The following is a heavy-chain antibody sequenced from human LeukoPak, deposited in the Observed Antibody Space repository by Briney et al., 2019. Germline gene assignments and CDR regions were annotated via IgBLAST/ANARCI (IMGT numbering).Heavy chain of an antibody. D-gene: IGHD2-8*01. CDR3: ARLKDDVTKLDY. J-gene: IGHJ4*02. Sequence: PGGSLRLSCAAPGFTFSTYWMSWVRQAPGKGLEWVASINQDGSQERYVDSVQGRFTTSRDNTKNSLFLQMNSLRAEDTAVYYCARLKDDVTKLDYWGQGTLVTVSS. V-gene: IGHV3-7*01. CDR1: GFTFSTYW. CDR2: INQDGSQE.